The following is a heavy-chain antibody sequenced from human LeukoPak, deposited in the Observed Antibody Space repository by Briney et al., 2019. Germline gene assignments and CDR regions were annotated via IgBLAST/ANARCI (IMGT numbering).Heavy chain of an antibody. Sequence: SETLSLTCAVSGGSISSYYWSWIRQPPGKGLEWIGYIYYSGSTNYNPSLKSRVTISVDTSKNQFSPKLSSVTAADTAVYYCARRRSSRVFDYWGQGTLVTVSS. V-gene: IGHV4-59*08. D-gene: IGHD6-19*01. J-gene: IGHJ4*02. CDR3: ARRRSSRVFDY. CDR1: GGSISSYY. CDR2: IYYSGST.